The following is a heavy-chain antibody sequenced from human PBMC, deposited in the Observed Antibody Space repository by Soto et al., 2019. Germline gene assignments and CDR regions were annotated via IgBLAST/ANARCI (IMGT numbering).Heavy chain of an antibody. CDR1: GGTFNSFS. CDR3: TRRGRQSANWFDP. J-gene: IGHJ5*02. CDR2: IIPMSGRP. Sequence: QVQLVQSGADVKTPGSSVKVSCKASGGTFNSFSIDWVRQAPGQGLEWMGGIIPMSGRPNYAQRFQGRVTFSADKSRNTVYVEVNSLTYEDTAVYYCTRRGRQSANWFDPWGQGTLVTVSS. V-gene: IGHV1-69*06.